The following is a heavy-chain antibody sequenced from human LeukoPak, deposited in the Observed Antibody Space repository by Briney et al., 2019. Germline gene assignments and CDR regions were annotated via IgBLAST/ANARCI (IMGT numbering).Heavy chain of an antibody. D-gene: IGHD4-17*01. CDR2: IYYSGST. CDR1: GGSISSGGYY. CDR3: ARRRYYGDYVGGFDY. Sequence: PSETLSLTCTVSGGSISSGGYYWSWIRQPPGKGLEWIGHIYYSGSTNYNPSLKSRVTISVDTSKNQFSLKLSSVTAADTAVYYCARRRYYGDYVGGFDYWGQGTLVTVSS. V-gene: IGHV4-61*08. J-gene: IGHJ4*02.